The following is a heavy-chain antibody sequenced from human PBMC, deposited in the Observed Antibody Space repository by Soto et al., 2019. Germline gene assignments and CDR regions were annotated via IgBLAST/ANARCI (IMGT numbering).Heavy chain of an antibody. J-gene: IGHJ6*02. D-gene: IGHD2-15*01. CDR3: ASEVSSTDGMDV. CDR2: IYYTGNT. CDR1: GDSSVSSSSYY. Sequence: SETLSLTCTVSGDSSVSSSSYYWGWIRQPPGKGPEWIGSIYYTGNTFYSPSFRSRLTISVDTSKSQFSLKLRSVTAADTATYYCASEVSSTDGMDVWGQGTTVTVSS. V-gene: IGHV4-39*01.